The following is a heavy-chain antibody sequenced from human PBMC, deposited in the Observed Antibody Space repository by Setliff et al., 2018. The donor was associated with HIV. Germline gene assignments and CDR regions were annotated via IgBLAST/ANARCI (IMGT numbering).Heavy chain of an antibody. CDR3: ARLTYCGPNCQSVGIGRAAFDI. CDR2: VFHSGSA. V-gene: IGHV4-61*01. CDR1: GGSISTATFY. Sequence: PSETLSLTCTVSGGSISTATFYWNWIRQPPGKGLEWIGEVFHSGSANSNASLRSRVMISVDTSKNQFSLKLSSVTAADTAVYYCARLTYCGPNCQSVGIGRAAFDIWGQGTRVTVSS. D-gene: IGHD2-21*01. J-gene: IGHJ3*02.